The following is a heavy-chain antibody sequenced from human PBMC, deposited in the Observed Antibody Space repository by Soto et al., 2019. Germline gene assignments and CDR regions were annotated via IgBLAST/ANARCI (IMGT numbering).Heavy chain of an antibody. V-gene: IGHV4-39*01. CDR2: IHSSGST. D-gene: IGHD6-6*01. Sequence: QLQLQESGPGLVKPSETLSLTCTLSGGAITSSSYYWDWIRQPPGKGLEWIGSIHSSGSTFFNPSLSDRPTISVASSTNELSLRLSSVTAADSAVYYCATKSYSISSRLLLQRYYDLDVWGTGTTVTVSS. CDR3: ATKSYSISSRLLLQRYYDLDV. CDR1: GGAITSSSYY. J-gene: IGHJ6*03.